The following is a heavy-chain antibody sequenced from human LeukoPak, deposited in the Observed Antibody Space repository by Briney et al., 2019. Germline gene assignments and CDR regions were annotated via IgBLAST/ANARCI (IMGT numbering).Heavy chain of an antibody. J-gene: IGHJ4*02. CDR1: GASISSCSYY. V-gene: IGHV4-39*01. CDR2: IYSSGST. D-gene: IGHD1-26*01. Sequence: SETLSLTCTVSGASISSCSYYWGWIRQPPGKGLGWIGTIYSSGSTYYNPSLKSRVTISVDTSKNQFSLKLSSVTAADTAVYYCARRAYSGTYSYFDYWGQGTLVTVSS. CDR3: ARRAYSGTYSYFDY.